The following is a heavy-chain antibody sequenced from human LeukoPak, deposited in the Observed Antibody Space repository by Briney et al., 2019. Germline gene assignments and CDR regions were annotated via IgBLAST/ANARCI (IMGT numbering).Heavy chain of an antibody. D-gene: IGHD3-22*01. V-gene: IGHV4-59*01. Sequence: PSETLSLTCTVSGGSISSYYWSWIRQPPGKGLEWIGYVYYSGTTNYNPSLKSRVTISVDTSKNQFSLKLSSVTAADTAVYYCARGLGDSSGYWGQGTLVTVSS. J-gene: IGHJ4*02. CDR1: GGSISSYY. CDR2: VYYSGTT. CDR3: ARGLGDSSGY.